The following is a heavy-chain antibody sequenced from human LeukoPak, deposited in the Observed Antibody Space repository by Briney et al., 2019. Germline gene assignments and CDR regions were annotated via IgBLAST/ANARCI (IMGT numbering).Heavy chain of an antibody. CDR3: ARGSGYDRYYYYGMDV. J-gene: IGHJ6*02. CDR1: GGTFSSYA. D-gene: IGHD5-12*01. V-gene: IGHV1-69*04. Sequence: SVKVSCKASGGTFSSYAISRVRQAPGQGLEWMGRIIPILGIANYAQKFQGRVTITADKSTSTAYMELSSLRSEDTAVYYCARGSGYDRYYYYGMDVWGQGTTVTVSS. CDR2: IIPILGIA.